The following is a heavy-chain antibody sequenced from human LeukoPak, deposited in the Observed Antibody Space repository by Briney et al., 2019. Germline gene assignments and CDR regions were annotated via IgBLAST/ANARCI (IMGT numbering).Heavy chain of an antibody. CDR3: ARDRGNSDPGDWFDC. CDR1: GFTFSDYY. CDR2: ISGSGSTV. V-gene: IGHV3-11*01. J-gene: IGHJ5*01. Sequence: GGSLRLSCAASGFTFSDYYMSWIRQAPGKGLEWVSYISGSGSTVYYAASVRGRFTISRDNAKNSLFLQMNSLRAEDTAVYYCARDRGNSDPGDWFDCWGQGTLVTVSS. D-gene: IGHD4-23*01.